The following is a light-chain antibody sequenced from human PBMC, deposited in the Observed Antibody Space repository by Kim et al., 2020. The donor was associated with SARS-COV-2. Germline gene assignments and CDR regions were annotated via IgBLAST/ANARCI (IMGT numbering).Light chain of an antibody. CDR1: QSVSTS. CDR3: HHFNTSPRWT. Sequence: EIVMTQSPATLSVSPGERATLSCRASQSVSTSLAWYQQRPGQAPRLLIYGASTRATGIPARFSGSGSGTEFTLTISSLQSEDFAVYYCHHFNTSPRWTFGQGTKGEIK. J-gene: IGKJ1*01. CDR2: GAS. V-gene: IGKV3-15*01.